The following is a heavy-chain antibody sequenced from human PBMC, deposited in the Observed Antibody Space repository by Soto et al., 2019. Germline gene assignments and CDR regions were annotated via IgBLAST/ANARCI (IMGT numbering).Heavy chain of an antibody. CDR1: GYSFTSYW. Sequence: GSLKISCKGSGYSFTSYWIGWVRQMPGKGLEWMGIIYPGDSDTRYSPAFQGQVTISADKSISTAYRQWSSLKASDTAMYYCAIKVMVRGVIDAFDIWGQGTMVTVSS. CDR2: IYPGDSDT. D-gene: IGHD3-10*01. CDR3: AIKVMVRGVIDAFDI. J-gene: IGHJ3*02. V-gene: IGHV5-51*01.